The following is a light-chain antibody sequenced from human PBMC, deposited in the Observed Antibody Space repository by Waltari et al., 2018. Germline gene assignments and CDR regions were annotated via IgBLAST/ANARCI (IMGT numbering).Light chain of an antibody. J-gene: IGLJ2*01. Sequence: QSALSKPASVSGSPGQSITIPCTGASSDVGGHDYVSWYQQHPGKAPKLIIRDVNNRPSGVSNRFSGSKSGNTASLTISGLQAEDEADYYCSSYSTSSSLILFGEGTKVTVL. CDR1: SSDVGGHDY. CDR3: SSYSTSSSLIL. CDR2: DVN. V-gene: IGLV2-14*03.